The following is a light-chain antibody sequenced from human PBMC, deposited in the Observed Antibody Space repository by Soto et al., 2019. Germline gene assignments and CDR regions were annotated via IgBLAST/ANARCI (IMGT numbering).Light chain of an antibody. V-gene: IGKV1-5*01. CDR3: QQYDTFWT. CDR2: DVS. CDR1: QSISSW. J-gene: IGKJ1*01. Sequence: DIQMTQSPSTLSASVGDRVTITCRASQSISSWLAWYQQKPGKAPKLPIYDVSSLESGVPSRFSGSGSGTEFTLTISSLQPDDLATYYCQQYDTFWTFGQGTKVDIK.